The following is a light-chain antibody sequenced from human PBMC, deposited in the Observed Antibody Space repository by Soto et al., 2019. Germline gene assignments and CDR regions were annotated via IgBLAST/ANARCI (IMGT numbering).Light chain of an antibody. J-gene: IGLJ2*01. Sequence: QSVLTQPPSASGTPGQRVTISCSGSSSNIGSNTVDWYKQLPGTAPKVLIYSNNQRPSGVPDRFSGSKSGTSASLAISGLQSEDEADYYCAAWDDSLYAVVFGGGTKLTVL. CDR3: AAWDDSLYAVV. V-gene: IGLV1-44*01. CDR1: SSNIGSNT. CDR2: SNN.